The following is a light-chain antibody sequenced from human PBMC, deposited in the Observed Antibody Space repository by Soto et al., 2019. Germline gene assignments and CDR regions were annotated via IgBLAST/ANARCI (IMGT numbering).Light chain of an antibody. CDR3: QSADSGGTYQV. J-gene: IGLJ1*01. CDR2: KDS. CDR1: ALPKQY. Sequence: ELTQPPSVSVSPGQTARITCSGDALPKQYAYWYQQKPGQAPVLVIYKDSERPSGIPERFSGSSSGTTVTLTISGAQAEDEADYYCQSADSGGTYQVFGTGTKVTVL. V-gene: IGLV3-25*02.